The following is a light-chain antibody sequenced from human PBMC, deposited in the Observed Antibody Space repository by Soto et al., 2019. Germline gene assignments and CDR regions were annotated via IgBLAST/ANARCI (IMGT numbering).Light chain of an antibody. CDR1: QSISTW. V-gene: IGKV1-5*03. Sequence: DIQMTQSPSTLSASVGDRVTITCRASQSISTWLAWYQQKPGKAPKLLIYQASSLEGGVPSRFSGSGSGTEFTLTISSLQPDDFATYYCQEYLQWPPGMFGQGTTVDMK. CDR2: QAS. J-gene: IGKJ1*01. CDR3: QEYLQWPPGM.